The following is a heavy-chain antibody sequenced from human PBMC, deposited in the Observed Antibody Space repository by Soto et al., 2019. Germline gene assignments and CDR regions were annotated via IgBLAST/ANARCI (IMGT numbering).Heavy chain of an antibody. J-gene: IGHJ4*02. Sequence: EVQLLESGGGLVQPGGSLRLSCAASGFTFSSYAMSWVRQAPGKGQAWVSSIRGSGGSTYYADSVKGRFTISRDISKNTLYLQMNSLRAEDTAVYYCAKSGGESYYWFDYWGQGTLVTVSS. CDR1: GFTFSSYA. D-gene: IGHD1-26*01. CDR2: IRGSGGST. V-gene: IGHV3-23*01. CDR3: AKSGGESYYWFDY.